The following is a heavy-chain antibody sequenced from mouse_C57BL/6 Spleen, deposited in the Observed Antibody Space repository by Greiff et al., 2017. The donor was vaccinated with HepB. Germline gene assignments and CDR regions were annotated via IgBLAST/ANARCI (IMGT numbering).Heavy chain of an antibody. V-gene: IGHV1-55*01. J-gene: IGHJ2*01. CDR3: ARSGGSSYVRYFDY. CDR2: IYPGSGST. CDR1: GYTFTSYW. Sequence: QVQLQQSGAELVKPGASVKMSCKASGYTFTSYWITWVKQRPGHGLEWIGDIYPGSGSTNYNEKFKSKATLTVDTSSSTAYMQLSSLTSEDSAVYYCARSGGSSYVRYFDYWGQGTTLTVSS. D-gene: IGHD1-1*01.